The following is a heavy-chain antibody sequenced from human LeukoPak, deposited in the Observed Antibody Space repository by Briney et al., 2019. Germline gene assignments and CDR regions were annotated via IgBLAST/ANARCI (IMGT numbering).Heavy chain of an antibody. D-gene: IGHD2-2*01. Sequence: GGSLRLSCAASGFTFSSYGMHWVRQAPGKGLEWVANIKQDGSEKYYVDSVKGRFTISRDNAKNSLYLQMNSLRAEDTAVYYCARDRIVVVPAAPPGWFDHWGQGTLVTVSS. J-gene: IGHJ5*02. V-gene: IGHV3-7*01. CDR2: IKQDGSEK. CDR1: GFTFSSYG. CDR3: ARDRIVVVPAAPPGWFDH.